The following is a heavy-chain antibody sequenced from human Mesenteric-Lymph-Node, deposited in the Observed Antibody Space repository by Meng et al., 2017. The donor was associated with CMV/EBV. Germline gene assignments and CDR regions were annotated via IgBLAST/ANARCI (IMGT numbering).Heavy chain of an antibody. CDR2: INPNSGGT. Sequence: ASVKVSCKASGYSFRTYGITWVRQVTGQGLEWMGWINPNSGGTNYAQKFQGRVTMTRDTSISTAYMELSRLRSDDTAVYYCARDDQYYYDSSGYYGYWGQGTLVTVSS. J-gene: IGHJ4*02. CDR3: ARDDQYYYDSSGYYGY. D-gene: IGHD3-22*01. V-gene: IGHV1-2*02. CDR1: GYSFRTYG.